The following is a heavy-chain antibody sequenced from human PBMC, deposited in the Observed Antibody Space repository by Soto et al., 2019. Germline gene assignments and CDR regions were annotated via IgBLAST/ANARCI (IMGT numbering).Heavy chain of an antibody. CDR3: TTGADTAMVMYYYYGMDV. CDR1: GGSISSSSYY. Sequence: PSETLSLTCTVSGGSISSSSYYWGWIRQPPGKGLEWIGSIYYSGSTYYNPSLKSRVTISVDTSKNQFSLKLSSVTAADTAVYYCTTGADTAMVMYYYYGMDVWGQGTTVTVSS. J-gene: IGHJ6*02. CDR2: IYYSGST. D-gene: IGHD5-18*01. V-gene: IGHV4-39*03.